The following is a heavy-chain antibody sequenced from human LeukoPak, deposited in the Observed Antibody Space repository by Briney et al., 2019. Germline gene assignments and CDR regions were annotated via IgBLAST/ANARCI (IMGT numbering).Heavy chain of an antibody. Sequence: ASVNVSCKASGYTFISCGINWIRQAPGQGLEWMGWISAHNANTKYAQNFQGSVTMTTDTSSTTAYMEMKSLTSDDTAVYYCARGCTGTSCYRGNDYWGQGTLVTVSS. CDR3: ARGCTGTSCYRGNDY. J-gene: IGHJ4*02. D-gene: IGHD2-2*02. V-gene: IGHV1-18*01. CDR2: ISAHNANT. CDR1: GYTFISCG.